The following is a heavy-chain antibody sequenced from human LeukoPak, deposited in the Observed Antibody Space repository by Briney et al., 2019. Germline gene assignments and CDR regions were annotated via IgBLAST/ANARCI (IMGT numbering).Heavy chain of an antibody. J-gene: IGHJ4*02. CDR3: SRGRADGYSGYDFGDY. D-gene: IGHD5-12*01. Sequence: LGASVRVSCKASGYTFTGYYMHRVRQAPGQGLEWMGWINPNSGGTDHAQKFQGRVTMARDTSISTAYMELSSLTSDDTAVYYCSRGRADGYSGYDFGDYWGQGTLVTVSS. CDR2: INPNSGGT. CDR1: GYTFTGYY. V-gene: IGHV1-2*03.